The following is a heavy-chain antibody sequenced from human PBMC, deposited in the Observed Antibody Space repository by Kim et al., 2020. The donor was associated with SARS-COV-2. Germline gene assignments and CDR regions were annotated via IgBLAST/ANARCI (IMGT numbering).Heavy chain of an antibody. D-gene: IGHD3-22*01. CDR3: ARRNYYDSSGYFH. J-gene: IGHJ4*02. V-gene: IGHV4-59*08. Sequence: NYNPSLRSRVTISLDASKNQFSLKLTSVTAADTAVYYCARRNYYDSSGYFHWGQGTLVTVSS.